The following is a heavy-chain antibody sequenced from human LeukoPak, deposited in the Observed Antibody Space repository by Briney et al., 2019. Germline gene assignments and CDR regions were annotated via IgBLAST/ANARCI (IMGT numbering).Heavy chain of an antibody. D-gene: IGHD6-19*01. V-gene: IGHV3-74*01. CDR1: GFTFRKYW. Sequence: GGSLRLSCAASGFTFRKYWMLWVRQAPGKGLVSVSRINTDGSGTSYADVVKGRFNVYRDDADNTIFLQRNSVRDEATAGHYCATKQWLAPPPVSWGQGAPVTVSS. CDR3: ATKQWLAPPPVS. CDR2: INTDGSGT. J-gene: IGHJ5*02.